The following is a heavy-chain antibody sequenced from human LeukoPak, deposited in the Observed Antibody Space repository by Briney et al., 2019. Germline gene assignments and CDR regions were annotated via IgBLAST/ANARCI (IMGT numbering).Heavy chain of an antibody. V-gene: IGHV1-46*01. CDR1: GYTFITYY. CDR3: ARDWELTD. CDR2: IYCSDDST. J-gene: IGHJ4*02. Sequence: ASVKVSCKASGYTFITYYIHWVQQAPGQGLEWMGSIYCSDDSTIYAQKFQGRVTITSDTSTSTVYMDLSSLRSEDTAIYYCARDWELTDWGQGTLVTVSS. D-gene: IGHD1-26*01.